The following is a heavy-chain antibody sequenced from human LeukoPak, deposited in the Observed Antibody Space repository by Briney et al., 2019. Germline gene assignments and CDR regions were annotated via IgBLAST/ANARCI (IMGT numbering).Heavy chain of an antibody. J-gene: IGHJ5*02. CDR1: GFSLRTRGVG. Sequence: ESGPTLVKPTQTLTLTCTFSGFSLRTRGVGVGWIRQPPGKALEWLTLIYWDDDKRYSTSRKSRRTITKENTNSQVVLTMTNMDPVDTATYYCAHRLGYCSSTSCYNWFDPWGQGNLVTVSS. CDR3: AHRLGYCSSTSCYNWFDP. D-gene: IGHD2-2*01. V-gene: IGHV2-5*02. CDR2: IYWDDDK.